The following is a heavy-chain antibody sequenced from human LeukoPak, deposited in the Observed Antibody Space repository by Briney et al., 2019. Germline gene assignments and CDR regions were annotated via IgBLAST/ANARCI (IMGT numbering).Heavy chain of an antibody. CDR3: ARGNTDGYSSGWLGVDY. J-gene: IGHJ4*02. V-gene: IGHV3-48*01. D-gene: IGHD6-19*01. CDR1: GFTFSSYS. CDR2: ISSSSTTI. Sequence: GGSLRLSCAASGFTFSSYSMNWVRQAPGKGLEWVSYISSSSTTIYYADSVKGRFTISRDNAKNSLYLQMNSLRAEDKAVYYCARGNTDGYSSGWLGVDYWGQGTLVTVSS.